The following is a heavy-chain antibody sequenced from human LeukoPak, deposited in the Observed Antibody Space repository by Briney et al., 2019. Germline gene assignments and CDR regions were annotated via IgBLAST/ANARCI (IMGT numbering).Heavy chain of an antibody. CDR1: GGSFTNYY. V-gene: IGHV4-34*01. Sequence: SETLSLTCAVYGGSFTNYYWSWIRQPPGKGLEWIGEINHSGSTKYNPSLKSRVTISIDTSKNQLSLKLSSVTAADTAVYSCVRHVARAFDIWAKGQRSPSLQ. CDR2: INHSGST. CDR3: VRHVARAFDI. J-gene: IGHJ3*02.